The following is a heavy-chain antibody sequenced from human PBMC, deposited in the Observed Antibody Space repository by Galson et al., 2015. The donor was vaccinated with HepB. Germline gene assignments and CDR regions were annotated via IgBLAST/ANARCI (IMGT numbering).Heavy chain of an antibody. CDR3: ARDTSNVSTGVVVRGWYYFDS. CDR1: GFTFSTYS. Sequence: SLRLSCAASGFTFSTYSMNWVRQAPGKGLEWVSFINSGGSDIHYADSVLGRFTISRDNAKDSLFLQMNSLRDEDTAVYYCARDTSNVSTGVVVRGWYYFDSWGQGTLVTVSS. D-gene: IGHD3-10*01. V-gene: IGHV3-48*02. CDR2: INSGGSDI. J-gene: IGHJ4*02.